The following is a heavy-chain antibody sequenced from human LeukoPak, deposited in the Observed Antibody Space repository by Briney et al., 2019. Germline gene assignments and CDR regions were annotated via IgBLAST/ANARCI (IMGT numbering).Heavy chain of an antibody. D-gene: IGHD5-24*01. CDR2: ISSNSRYK. CDR1: GFTFSSYS. Sequence: GGSLRLSCAASGFTFSSYSMNWVRQAPGKGLEWVSSISSNSRYKYYADSVKGRFTISRDNAKNSLYLQMNSLRAEDTAVYYCARANYHDYWGQGTLVTVSS. V-gene: IGHV3-21*01. J-gene: IGHJ4*02. CDR3: ARANYHDY.